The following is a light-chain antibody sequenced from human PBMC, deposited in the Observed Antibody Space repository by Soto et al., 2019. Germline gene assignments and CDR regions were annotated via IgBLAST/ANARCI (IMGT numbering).Light chain of an antibody. J-gene: IGLJ1*01. V-gene: IGLV2-11*01. CDR3: CSYAGTYTYV. CDR2: DVT. CDR1: SSDVGGYNY. Sequence: QSALTQTRSVSGSPGQSVTISCTGTSSDVGGYNYVSWYLQHPGKAPKLIIYDVTKRPSGVPDRFSGSKSGNTASLTISGLLAEDEADYFCCSYAGTYTYVFGTGTKVTVL.